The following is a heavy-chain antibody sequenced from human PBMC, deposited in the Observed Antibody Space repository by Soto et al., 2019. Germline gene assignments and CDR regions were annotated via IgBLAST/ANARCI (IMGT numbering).Heavy chain of an antibody. V-gene: IGHV4-34*01. D-gene: IGHD6-13*01. CDR3: ARGRIAAADLGLDY. CDR1: GGSFRGYY. Sequence: QVQLQQWGAGLLKPSETLSLTCAVYGGSFRGYYWRWIRQPPGKGLEWIGEINHSGSTNYNPSLKSRVTISVDTSKNQFSLKLSSVTAADTAVYYCARGRIAAADLGLDYWGQGTLVTVSS. CDR2: INHSGST. J-gene: IGHJ4*02.